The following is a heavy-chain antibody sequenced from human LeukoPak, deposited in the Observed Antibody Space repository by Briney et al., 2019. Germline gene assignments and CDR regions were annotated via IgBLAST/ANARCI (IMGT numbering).Heavy chain of an antibody. CDR2: TRNKANSYTT. V-gene: IGHV3-72*01. D-gene: IGHD3-22*01. CDR1: GFTFSGSA. CDR3: ARAYDSSGYYYFFDY. J-gene: IGHJ4*02. Sequence: GGSLTLSCAASGFTFSGSAMHWVRQAPGKGLEWVGRTRNKANSYTTEYAASVKGRFTISRDDSKNSLYLQMNSLKTEDTAVYYCARAYDSSGYYYFFDYWGQGTLVTVSS.